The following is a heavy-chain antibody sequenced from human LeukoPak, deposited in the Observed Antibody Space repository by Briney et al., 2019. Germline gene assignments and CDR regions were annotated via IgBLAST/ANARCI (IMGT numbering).Heavy chain of an antibody. V-gene: IGHV1-46*01. CDR3: ASAGGDSRSPLPFYY. J-gene: IGHJ4*02. Sequence: ASVKVSCKAPGYTFTSYYMHWVRQAPGQGLEWMGIINPSGGSTSYAQKFQGRVTMTRDTSTSTVYMELSSLRSEDTAVYYCASAGGDSRSPLPFYYWGQGTLVTVSS. CDR2: INPSGGST. CDR1: GYTFTSYY. D-gene: IGHD6-6*01.